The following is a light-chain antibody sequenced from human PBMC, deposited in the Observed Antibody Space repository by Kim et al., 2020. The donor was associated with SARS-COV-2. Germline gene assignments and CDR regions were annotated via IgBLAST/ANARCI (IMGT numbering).Light chain of an antibody. Sequence: SYELTQPPSVSVAPGETARITCGGTNIGSKSVHWYQQRPGRAPVLVIYYDRDRPSGIPERSSGSNSGNTATLTISGVEAGDEADYYCQVWDTNTDHHVFG. CDR1: NIGSKS. CDR2: YDR. V-gene: IGLV3-21*01. CDR3: QVWDTNTDHHV. J-gene: IGLJ1*01.